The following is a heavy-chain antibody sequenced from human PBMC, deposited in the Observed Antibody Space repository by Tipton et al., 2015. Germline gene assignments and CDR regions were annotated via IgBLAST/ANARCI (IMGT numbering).Heavy chain of an antibody. Sequence: TLSLTCTVSGGSISSYYWSWIRQSPGKGLEWIGYISYSGTTNYNPSLKSRVTISVDTSKNQFFLRMTPVTAADTAVYYCARIRGRYVLDHWGQGTLVTVSS. CDR2: ISYSGTT. V-gene: IGHV4-59*12. CDR1: GGSISSYY. CDR3: ARIRGRYVLDH. D-gene: IGHD3-16*01. J-gene: IGHJ4*02.